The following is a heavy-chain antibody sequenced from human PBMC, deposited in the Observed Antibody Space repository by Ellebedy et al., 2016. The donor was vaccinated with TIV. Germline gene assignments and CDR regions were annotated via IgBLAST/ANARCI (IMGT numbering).Heavy chain of an antibody. CDR2: ISNDGTNE. V-gene: IGHV3-30-3*01. J-gene: IGHJ4*02. CDR3: ARDGSCGGGKCYSGLPDF. D-gene: IGHD2-15*01. Sequence: GGSLRLSXATSGFTFSQFAVHWVRQALGKGLEWVEVISNDGTNEHYADSVKGRFTVSRDNSRKTVSLQMTSLRDDDTAVYYCARDGSCGGGKCYSGLPDFWGQGTLVTVSS. CDR1: GFTFSQFA.